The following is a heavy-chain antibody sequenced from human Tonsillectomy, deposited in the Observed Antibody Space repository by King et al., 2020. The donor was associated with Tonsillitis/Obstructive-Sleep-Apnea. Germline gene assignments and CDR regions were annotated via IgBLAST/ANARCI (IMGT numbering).Heavy chain of an antibody. Sequence: VQLVESGGGLVQPGGSLRLSCSASGFTLSTYPMHWVRQAPGKGLEYVSGISSNGGSTYYADSVKGRFTISRDNSKNTLYLQMNSLRAEDTAVYYCVKDQGRYCTGGVCFSSDFWGQGTLVTVSS. D-gene: IGHD2-8*02. CDR3: VKDQGRYCTGGVCFSSDF. J-gene: IGHJ4*02. CDR2: ISSNGGST. CDR1: GFTLSTYP. V-gene: IGHV3-64D*06.